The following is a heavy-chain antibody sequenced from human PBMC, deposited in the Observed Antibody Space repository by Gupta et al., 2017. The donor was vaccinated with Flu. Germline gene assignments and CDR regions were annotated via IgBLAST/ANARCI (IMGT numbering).Heavy chain of an antibody. CDR3: ARDNPHCGGEPRGCAFDI. Sequence: QVQLVESGGGVVQPGRSLRLSCTTSGFIFRGYGMHWVRQAPGKGLEWVAVIWFDGNNKYYADSVKGRFTISRDISKNTLYMQMDYLRAEDTAVYYCARDNPHCGGEPRGCAFDIWGQGTMVAVSS. CDR1: GFIFRGYG. V-gene: IGHV3-33*01. J-gene: IGHJ3*02. D-gene: IGHD2-21*01. CDR2: IWFDGNNK.